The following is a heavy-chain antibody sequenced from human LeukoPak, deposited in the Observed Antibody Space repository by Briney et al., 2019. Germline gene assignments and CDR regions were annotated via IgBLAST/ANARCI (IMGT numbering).Heavy chain of an antibody. Sequence: ASVKVSCKASGYTFTGYYMHWVRQAPGQGLEWMGWINPNSGGTNYAQKFQGRVTMTRDTSISTAYMELSRLRSDDTAVYYCARANVEMATIWYLGAFDIWGQGTMVTVSS. CDR2: INPNSGGT. D-gene: IGHD5-24*01. CDR1: GYTFTGYY. J-gene: IGHJ3*02. CDR3: ARANVEMATIWYLGAFDI. V-gene: IGHV1-2*02.